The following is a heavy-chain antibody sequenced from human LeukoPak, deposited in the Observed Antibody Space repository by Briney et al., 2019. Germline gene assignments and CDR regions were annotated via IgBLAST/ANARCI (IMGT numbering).Heavy chain of an antibody. Sequence: GGSLRLSCAASGFTFSSYAMSWVRQAPGKGLEWVSAISGSGGSTYYADSVKGRFTISRDNSKNTLYLQMNSLRAEDTAVYYCARDGDCSGGSCGRAAFDIWGQGTMVTVSS. CDR1: GFTFSSYA. CDR2: ISGSGGST. CDR3: ARDGDCSGGSCGRAAFDI. V-gene: IGHV3-23*01. J-gene: IGHJ3*02. D-gene: IGHD2-15*01.